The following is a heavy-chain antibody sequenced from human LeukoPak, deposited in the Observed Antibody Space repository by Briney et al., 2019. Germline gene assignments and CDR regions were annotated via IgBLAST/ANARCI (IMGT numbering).Heavy chain of an antibody. Sequence: GGSLRLSCAASGFTFSSYSMNWVRQAPGKGLEWVSSISSSSSYIYYADSVKGRFTISRDNAKNALYLQMNSLRAQDTAVYYCARDKEWLVRFDYWGQGTPVTVSS. V-gene: IGHV3-21*01. CDR3: ARDKEWLVRFDY. CDR1: GFTFSSYS. D-gene: IGHD6-19*01. CDR2: ISSSSSYI. J-gene: IGHJ4*02.